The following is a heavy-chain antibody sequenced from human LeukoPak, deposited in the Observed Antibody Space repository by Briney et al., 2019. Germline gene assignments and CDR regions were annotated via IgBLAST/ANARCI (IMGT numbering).Heavy chain of an antibody. CDR2: FSATYGSA. Sequence: GGSLRLSCAASGFTVSIYCMTWVRQAPGKGLEWGSAFSATYGSAQYAESVRGRFTISRDNSKNSLYLQMHSLSDEDTAVYFCAKARLAAAGTGAFDVWGQGTMVTVSS. J-gene: IGHJ3*01. D-gene: IGHD6-13*01. CDR1: GFTVSIYC. V-gene: IGHV3-23*01. CDR3: AKARLAAAGTGAFDV.